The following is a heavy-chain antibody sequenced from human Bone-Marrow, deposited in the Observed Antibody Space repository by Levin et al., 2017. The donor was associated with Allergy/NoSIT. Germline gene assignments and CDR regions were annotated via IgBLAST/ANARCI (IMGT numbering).Heavy chain of an antibody. D-gene: IGHD2-15*01. V-gene: IGHV3-30*18. CDR1: GFTFSSYG. Sequence: PGGSLRLSCAASGFTFSSYGMHWVRQAPGKGLEWVAVISYDGSNKYYADSVKGRFTISRDNSKNTLYLQMNSLRAEDTAVYYCAKGVAVAAIDRNWFDPWGQGTLVTVSS. CDR2: ISYDGSNK. CDR3: AKGVAVAAIDRNWFDP. J-gene: IGHJ5*02.